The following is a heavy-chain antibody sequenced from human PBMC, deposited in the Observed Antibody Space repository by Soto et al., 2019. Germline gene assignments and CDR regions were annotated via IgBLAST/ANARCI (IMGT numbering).Heavy chain of an antibody. J-gene: IGHJ4*02. CDR3: AKEPAGTTRSFES. Sequence: EVQLLESGGGLVQPGGSLRLSCAASRFAVSSYAMSWVRQAPGKGLEWVSAISGSGGSTYYADSVRGRFTISRANFKNALHLQMDSLRAEDTAVYYCAKEPAGTTRSFESWGQGTLVTVCS. D-gene: IGHD1-7*01. CDR1: RFAVSSYA. CDR2: ISGSGGST. V-gene: IGHV3-23*01.